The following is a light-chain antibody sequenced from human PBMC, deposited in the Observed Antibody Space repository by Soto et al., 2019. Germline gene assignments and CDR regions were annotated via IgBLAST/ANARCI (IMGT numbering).Light chain of an antibody. J-gene: IGKJ1*01. CDR3: QQSYNHPST. CDR2: AAS. Sequence: DIPLIPSPSSLSASIGDRHTISCRASQNIKNYVNWYQQQRGKAPKLLVFAASTLQSGVPSRFAGSGSVTDFTLTISSLLPEDFATYFCQQSYNHPSTFGQGTTVEI. CDR1: QNIKNY. V-gene: IGKV1-39*01.